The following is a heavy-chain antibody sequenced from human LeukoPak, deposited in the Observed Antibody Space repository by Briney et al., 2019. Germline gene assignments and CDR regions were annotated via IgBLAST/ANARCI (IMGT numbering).Heavy chain of an antibody. J-gene: IGHJ5*02. CDR1: GGSISSNKW. Sequence: SGTLSLTCAVSGGSISSNKWWSWVRQPPGKGLEWIGEISHSGSTNYNPSLKSRVAISVDKSKNQFSLKLSSVTAADTAVYYCAGGFGEFSWFDPWGQGTLVTVSS. V-gene: IGHV4-4*02. CDR3: AGGFGEFSWFDP. CDR2: ISHSGST. D-gene: IGHD3-10*01.